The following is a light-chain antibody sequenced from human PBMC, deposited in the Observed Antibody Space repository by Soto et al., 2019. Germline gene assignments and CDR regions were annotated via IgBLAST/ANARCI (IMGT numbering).Light chain of an antibody. V-gene: IGLV2-14*01. CDR2: EVS. CDR1: SSDVGGYNY. Sequence: QSVLTQPASVSGSPGQSITISCTGSSSDVGGYNYVSWYQQHPGKAPKLMIYEVSNRPSGISNRFSGSKSANTASLTISGLQAEDEADYWCSSYTTTNALQVVFGGGTKLTVL. CDR3: SSYTTTNALQVV. J-gene: IGLJ2*01.